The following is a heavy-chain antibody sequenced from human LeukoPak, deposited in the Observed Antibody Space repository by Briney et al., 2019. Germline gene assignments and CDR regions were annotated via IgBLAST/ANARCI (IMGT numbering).Heavy chain of an antibody. V-gene: IGHV4-61*02. CDR3: ASSPWRWLQQEGNWFDP. CDR1: GGSISSGSYY. D-gene: IGHD5-24*01. CDR2: IYTSGST. Sequence: PSQTLSLTCTVSGGSISSGSYYWSWIREPAVKGLEWIGRIYTSGSTNYNPSLKSRVTISVDTSKNQFSLKLSSVTAADTAVYYCASSPWRWLQQEGNWFDPWGQGTLVTVSS. J-gene: IGHJ5*02.